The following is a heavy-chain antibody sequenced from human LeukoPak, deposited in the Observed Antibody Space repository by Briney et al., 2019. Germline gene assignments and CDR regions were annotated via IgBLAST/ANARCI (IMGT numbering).Heavy chain of an antibody. V-gene: IGHV1-3*01. CDR1: GYTFTSYA. Sequence: ASVKVSCKASGYTFTSYAMHWVRQAPGQRLEWMGWINAGNGNTKYSQKFQGRVTITRDTSASTAYMELSSLRSEDTAAYYCARDRPADDAFDIWGQGTMVTVSS. CDR2: INAGNGNT. J-gene: IGHJ3*02. CDR3: ARDRPADDAFDI.